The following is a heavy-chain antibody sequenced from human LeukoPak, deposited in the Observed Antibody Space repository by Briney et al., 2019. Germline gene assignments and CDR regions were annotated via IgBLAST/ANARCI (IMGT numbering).Heavy chain of an antibody. D-gene: IGHD5-18*01. CDR1: GFTLSGSA. CDR2: IRSKANSYAT. J-gene: IGHJ4*02. V-gene: IGHV3-73*01. CDR3: TRHTAMVLT. Sequence: GGSLRLSCAASGFTLSGSAMHGVRQASGKGLEWVGRIRSKANSYATAYAASVKGRFTISRDDSKNTAYLQMNSLKTEDTAVYYCTRHTAMVLTWGQGTLVTVSS.